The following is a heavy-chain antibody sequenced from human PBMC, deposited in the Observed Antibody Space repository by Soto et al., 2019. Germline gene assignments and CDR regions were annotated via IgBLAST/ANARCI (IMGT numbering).Heavy chain of an antibody. D-gene: IGHD2-2*01. V-gene: IGHV1-18*01. CDR3: ARVYAPDIVVVPAAMPGWFDP. CDR2: IGAYNGNT. J-gene: IGHJ5*02. Sequence: ASVKVSCKASGYTFTSYGISWVRQAPGQGLEWMGWIGAYNGNTNYAQKLQGRVTMTTDTSTSTAYMELRSLRSDDTAVYYCARVYAPDIVVVPAAMPGWFDPWG. CDR1: GYTFTSYG.